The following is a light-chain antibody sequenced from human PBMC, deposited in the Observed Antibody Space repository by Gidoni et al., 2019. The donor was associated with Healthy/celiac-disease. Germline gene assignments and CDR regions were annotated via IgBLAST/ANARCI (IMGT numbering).Light chain of an antibody. V-gene: IGKV1-33*01. Sequence: DIQMTQSPSSLSASVGDRVTITCQASQDISNYLNWYQQKPGKAPKLLIYDASNLETGVPSRFSGSGSGTDFTFTISILQPEDIATYYCQQYDNLLSSFGQGTKLEIK. CDR3: QQYDNLLSS. CDR2: DAS. CDR1: QDISNY. J-gene: IGKJ2*04.